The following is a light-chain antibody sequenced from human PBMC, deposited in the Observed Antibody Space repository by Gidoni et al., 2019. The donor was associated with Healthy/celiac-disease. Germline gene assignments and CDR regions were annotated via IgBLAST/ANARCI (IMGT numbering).Light chain of an antibody. CDR2: DSS. J-gene: IGKJ3*01. V-gene: IGKV3-11*01. CDR3: QQRSNWLFT. Sequence: EIVLTPSPATLSLSPGERATLPCRASQSVSSYLAWYQQKPGQAPRLLIYDSSNRATGIPARFSVSGSGTDFTLTISSLEPEDFAVYYCQQRSNWLFTFGPGTKVDIK. CDR1: QSVSSY.